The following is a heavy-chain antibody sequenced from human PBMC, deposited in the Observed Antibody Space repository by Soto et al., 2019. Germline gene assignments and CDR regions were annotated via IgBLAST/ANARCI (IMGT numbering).Heavy chain of an antibody. CDR3: AKFCGSFIFGVGNDTFNI. V-gene: IGHV3-23*01. D-gene: IGHD3-3*01. Sequence: GGSLRLSCAASGLTFSSYAMSWVRQALGKGLEWGSAISGSGGSTYYADSVKSRLTISRDTSKTTLYLQMNSLRAEDTAVYYCAKFCGSFIFGVGNDTFNIWRQGTMVTVSS. CDR2: ISGSGGST. CDR1: GLTFSSYA. J-gene: IGHJ3*02.